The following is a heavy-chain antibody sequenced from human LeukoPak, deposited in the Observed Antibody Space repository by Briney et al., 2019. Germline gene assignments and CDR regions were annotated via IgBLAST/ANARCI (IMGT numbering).Heavy chain of an antibody. CDR2: IYYSGST. D-gene: IGHD5-12*01. V-gene: IGHV4-59*01. Sequence: PLETLSLTCTVSGGSISSYYWSWIRQPPGKGLEWIGYIYYSGSTNYNPSLKSRVTISVDTSKNQFSLKLSSVTAADTAVYYCARDLAVATISGGGDGTYYHYYGMDVWGQGTTVTVSS. CDR3: ARDLAVATISGGGDGTYYHYYGMDV. J-gene: IGHJ6*02. CDR1: GGSISSYY.